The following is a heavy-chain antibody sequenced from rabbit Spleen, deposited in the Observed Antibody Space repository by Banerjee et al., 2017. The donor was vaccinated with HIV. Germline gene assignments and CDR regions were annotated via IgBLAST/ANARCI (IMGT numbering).Heavy chain of an antibody. V-gene: IGHV1S45*01. CDR3: ARDLVAVIGWNFNL. CDR1: GFSFSNKAV. CDR2: INAVTGKA. D-gene: IGHD1-1*01. J-gene: IGHJ4*01. Sequence: QEHLKESGGGLVQPGGSLKLSCTASGFSFSNKAVMCWVRQAPGKGLEWIACINAVTGKAVYASWALGRFIMSRTSSTTVTLQMTSLTVADTATYFCARDLVAVIGWNFNLWGQGTLVTIS.